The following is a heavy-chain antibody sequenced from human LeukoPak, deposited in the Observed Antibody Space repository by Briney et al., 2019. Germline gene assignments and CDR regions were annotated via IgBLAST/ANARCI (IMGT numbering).Heavy chain of an antibody. J-gene: IGHJ1*01. CDR2: ISYDGSNK. CDR3: AKDLASVVVVAASVYFQH. Sequence: GGSLRLSCAASGFTFSSYGMHWVRQAPGKGLEWVAVISYDGSNKYYADSVKGRFTISRDNSKNTLYLQMNSLRAEDTAVYYCAKDLASVVVVAASVYFQHWGQGTLVTVSS. D-gene: IGHD2-15*01. V-gene: IGHV3-30*18. CDR1: GFTFSSYG.